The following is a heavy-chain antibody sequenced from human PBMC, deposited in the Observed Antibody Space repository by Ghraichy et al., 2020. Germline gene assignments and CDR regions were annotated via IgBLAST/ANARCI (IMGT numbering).Heavy chain of an antibody. V-gene: IGHV3-48*03. D-gene: IGHD2-15*01. CDR2: ISSGGDTK. J-gene: IGHJ6*02. CDR3: ARELRVGSMDV. CDR1: RFTFSSYE. Sequence: LSLTCAASRFTFSSYEMNWVRQAPGKGLEWISYISSGGDTKRYADSVKGRFTISRDNAKNSLYLQMNSLRADDTAVYYCARELRVGSMDVWGQGTTVTVSS.